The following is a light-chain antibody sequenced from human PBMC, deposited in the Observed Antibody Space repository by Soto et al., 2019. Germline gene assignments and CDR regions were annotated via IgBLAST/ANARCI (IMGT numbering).Light chain of an antibody. V-gene: IGKV3-15*01. CDR2: GAS. CDR1: QSVSSK. J-gene: IGKJ1*01. CDR3: QQYNNWAGT. Sequence: EIVLTQSPGTLSVSPGERATLSCRASQSVSSKLAWYQQKPGQAPRLLFYGASTGDTGIPARFSGSGSETEFTLSISSLLSEDFAVYYCQQYNNWAGTFGQGTMVEIK.